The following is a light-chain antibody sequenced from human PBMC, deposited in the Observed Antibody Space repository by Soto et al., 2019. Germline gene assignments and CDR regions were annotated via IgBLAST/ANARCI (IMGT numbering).Light chain of an antibody. CDR3: SSYTGSSTHVV. J-gene: IGLJ2*01. CDR2: DVN. CDR1: SSDVGSYNY. V-gene: IGLV2-14*01. Sequence: QSALTQPASVSGSPGQSITISCTGTSSDVGSYNYVSWYQLYPGKAPKLMIYDVNHRPSGVSFRFSGSKSGNTASLTISGLQAEDEADYYCSSYTGSSTHVVFGGGTKLTVL.